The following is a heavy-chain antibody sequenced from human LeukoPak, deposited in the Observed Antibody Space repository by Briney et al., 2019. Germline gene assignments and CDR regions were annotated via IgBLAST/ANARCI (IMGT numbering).Heavy chain of an antibody. CDR1: GGSISSYY. J-gene: IGHJ6*03. V-gene: IGHV4-59*08. D-gene: IGHD3-3*01. CDR3: ARGLTGGVVVTYYYMDV. Sequence: SETLSLTCTVSGGSISSYYWSWIRQPPGKGLEWIGYIYYSGSTNYNPSLKSRVTISVDTSKNQFSLKLSSVTAADTAMYYCARGLTGGVVVTYYYMDVWGKGTTVTVSS. CDR2: IYYSGST.